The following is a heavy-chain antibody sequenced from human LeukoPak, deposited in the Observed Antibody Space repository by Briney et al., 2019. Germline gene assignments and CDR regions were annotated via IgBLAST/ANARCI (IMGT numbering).Heavy chain of an antibody. CDR1: GFTFSSYG. Sequence: GGSLRLSCAASGFTFSSYGMHWVRQAPGKGLEWVAVIWYDGSNKYYADSVKGRFTISRDNSKNTLYLQMNSLRAEDTAVYYCARVGQHYYDSSGYYFRYWGQGTLVTVSS. CDR3: ARVGQHYYDSSGYYFRY. CDR2: IWYDGSNK. V-gene: IGHV3-33*01. J-gene: IGHJ4*02. D-gene: IGHD3-22*01.